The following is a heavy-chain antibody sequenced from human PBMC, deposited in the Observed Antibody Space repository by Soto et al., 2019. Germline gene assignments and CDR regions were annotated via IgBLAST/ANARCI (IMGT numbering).Heavy chain of an antibody. CDR2: INREGTLT. Sequence: EVQLVESGGGLVQPGGSLRLSCAASGFTFSSYWMHWVRQAPGKGLVWVARINREGTLTTYADSVRGRFTISRDNAKNTLYLQMNRMRAEDTAMYYCGREWKVVSLDPWGQGTLVTVSS. D-gene: IGHD1-1*01. J-gene: IGHJ5*02. CDR3: GREWKVVSLDP. V-gene: IGHV3-74*01. CDR1: GFTFSSYW.